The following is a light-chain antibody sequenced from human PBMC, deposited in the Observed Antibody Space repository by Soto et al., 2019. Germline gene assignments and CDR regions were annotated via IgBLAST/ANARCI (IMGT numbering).Light chain of an antibody. V-gene: IGLV1-44*01. CDR1: SSNIGSNA. Sequence: QSVLSQPPSASGTPGQRVTISCSGSSSNIGSNAVSWYQHLPGTAPKLLIYSNNQRPSGVLDRFSGSRSGSSASLAISGLQPDDEADYYCAAWDDNLNGPLNVFGTGTKVTVL. CDR2: SNN. CDR3: AAWDDNLNGPLNV. J-gene: IGLJ1*01.